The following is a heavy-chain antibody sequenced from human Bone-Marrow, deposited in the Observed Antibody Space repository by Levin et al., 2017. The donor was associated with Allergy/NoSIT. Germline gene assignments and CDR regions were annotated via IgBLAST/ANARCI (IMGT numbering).Heavy chain of an antibody. CDR3: ARDIDDLRLGSDYYYYGLDV. Sequence: SVKVSCKVSGGTFSSYGISWVRQAPGQGLEWMGAIIPMFGTPKYAQNFQGRITITADESTTTAYMELTSLRSDDTAVYYCARDIDDLRLGSDYYYYGLDVWGQGTTVTVSS. V-gene: IGHV1-69*13. CDR1: GGTFSSYG. J-gene: IGHJ6*02. D-gene: IGHD7-27*01. CDR2: IIPMFGTP.